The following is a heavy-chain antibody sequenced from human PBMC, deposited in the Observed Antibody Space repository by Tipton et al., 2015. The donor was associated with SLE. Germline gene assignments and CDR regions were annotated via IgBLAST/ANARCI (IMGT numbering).Heavy chain of an antibody. D-gene: IGHD6-19*01. CDR1: GGSLSGYY. V-gene: IGHV4-59*10. CDR2: IYTSGST. J-gene: IGHJ2*01. Sequence: TLSLTCAVYGGSLSGYYWTWIRQPPGKGLEWIGRIYTSGSTNYNPSLKSRVTISVDTSKNQFSLKLRSVTAADTAVYYCALSSGDWWYFDLWGRGTLVTVSS. CDR3: ALSSGDWWYFDL.